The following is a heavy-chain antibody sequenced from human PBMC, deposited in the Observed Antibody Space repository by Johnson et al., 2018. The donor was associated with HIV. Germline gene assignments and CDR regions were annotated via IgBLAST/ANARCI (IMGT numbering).Heavy chain of an antibody. J-gene: IGHJ3*02. D-gene: IGHD1-26*01. Sequence: VQLVESGGGLVQPGGSLRLSCAASGFTVSSNYMSWVRQAPGKGLEWVSSISGSGGSTYYTDSVKGRFTISRDNSKNTLYLQMTSLRADDTAVYYCAKSVVGATPGAFDIWGQGTMVTGSS. CDR3: AKSVVGATPGAFDI. CDR1: GFTVSSNY. V-gene: IGHV3-23*04. CDR2: ISGSGGST.